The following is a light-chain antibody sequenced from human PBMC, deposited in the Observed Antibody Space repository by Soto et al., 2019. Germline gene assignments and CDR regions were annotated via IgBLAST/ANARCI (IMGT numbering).Light chain of an antibody. V-gene: IGKV3-20*01. J-gene: IGKJ5*01. Sequence: EIVLTQSPGTLSLSPGERATLSCRASQSVSRSYLAWYQQKPGQAPRLLIYGASSRATGIPDRFSRSGSGTDFTLTISRLEPEDFAVYYCQQYCSSPPITFGQGTRLEIK. CDR1: QSVSRSY. CDR3: QQYCSSPPIT. CDR2: GAS.